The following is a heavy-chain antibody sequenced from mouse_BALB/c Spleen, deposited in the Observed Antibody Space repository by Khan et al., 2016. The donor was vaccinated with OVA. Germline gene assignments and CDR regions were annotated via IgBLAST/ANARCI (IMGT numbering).Heavy chain of an antibody. CDR3: ARPPYFAYTLDH. D-gene: IGHD2-10*01. CDR2: INTYTGEP. Sequence: QIQLVQSGPELKKPGETVKISCKASGYTFTNYGMNWVKQSPGKALKWMGWINTYTGEPTYADDFKGRFAFSLATSASTAYLQINNLKNEDTATYFCARPPYFAYTLDHWGQGTSGTVSS. J-gene: IGHJ4*01. CDR1: GYTFTNYG. V-gene: IGHV9-3-1*01.